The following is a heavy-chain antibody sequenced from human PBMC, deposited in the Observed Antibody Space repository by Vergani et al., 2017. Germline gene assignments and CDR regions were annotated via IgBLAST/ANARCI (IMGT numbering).Heavy chain of an antibody. D-gene: IGHD3-10*01. CDR2: ISGPGLST. CDR1: GFTFSNSA. V-gene: IGHV3-23*01. J-gene: IGHJ4*01. Sequence: EVHLLESGGGLVQSGGSLRLSCAASGFTFSNSAVSWVRQAPGRGLAWVSSISGPGLSTYYADSVKGRFSISRDNSKNTVFLQMHSLRAEDTAIYYCVKEKIYFGSYFFDSWGRGILVTVSS. CDR3: VKEKIYFGSYFFDS.